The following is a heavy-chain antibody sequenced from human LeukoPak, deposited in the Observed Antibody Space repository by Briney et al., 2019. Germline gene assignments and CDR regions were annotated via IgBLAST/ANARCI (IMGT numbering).Heavy chain of an antibody. CDR3: AREGATTSFDY. V-gene: IGHV3-53*01. CDR1: GFTVSSNY. CDR2: IYSGGST. Sequence: GGSLRLSCAASGFTVSSNYMNWVRQAPGKGLEWVSVIYSGGSTYYADSVRGRFTISRDSSKNTLYLQMNSLRAEDTAVYYCAREGATTSFDYWGQGTLVTVSS. J-gene: IGHJ4*02. D-gene: IGHD1-26*01.